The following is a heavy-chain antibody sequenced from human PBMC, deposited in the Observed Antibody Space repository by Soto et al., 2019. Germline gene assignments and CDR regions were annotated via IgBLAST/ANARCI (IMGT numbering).Heavy chain of an antibody. V-gene: IGHV1-3*01. Sequence: ASVKVSCKASGYTFTSYAMHRVRQAPGQRLEGIGGINPGNCSKKVSQNLQGGVTMTSDTSASKVYMELSSLRSDDTAVYYSAIASIQASRDRMDVWGQGTTVTVSS. CDR3: AIASIQASRDRMDV. CDR1: GYTFTSYA. CDR2: INPGNCSK. D-gene: IGHD6-6*01. J-gene: IGHJ6*02.